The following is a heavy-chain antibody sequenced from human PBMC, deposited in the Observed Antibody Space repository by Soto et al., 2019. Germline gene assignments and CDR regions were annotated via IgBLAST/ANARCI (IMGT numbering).Heavy chain of an antibody. CDR3: TRVGGSVSGMDV. V-gene: IGHV3-74*01. CDR1: GFTFSSYW. D-gene: IGHD1-26*01. Sequence: EVPLVASGGGLVQPGGSLRLSCAASGFTFSSYWMHWVRQAPGKGLVWVSRIDNAGSSVRYADSVKGRFTISRDNAKNTLYLQMNSLRAEDTAVYYCTRVGGSVSGMDVWGQGTTGTVSS. CDR2: IDNAGSSV. J-gene: IGHJ6*02.